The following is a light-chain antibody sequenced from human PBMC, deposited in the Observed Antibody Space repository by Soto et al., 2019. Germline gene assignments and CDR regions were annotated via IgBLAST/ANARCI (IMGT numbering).Light chain of an antibody. CDR2: DVS. V-gene: IGKV3-15*01. J-gene: IGKJ5*01. CDR1: QSVSNS. Sequence: EIVLTQSPATLSLSPGERATLSCWASQSVSNSLAWYQQRPGQSPRLLIYDVSIRATGIQARFNGSGSGTEFTLTIRSLQSEDFAVYYCKQYNNWPPTFGQGTRLEIK. CDR3: KQYNNWPPT.